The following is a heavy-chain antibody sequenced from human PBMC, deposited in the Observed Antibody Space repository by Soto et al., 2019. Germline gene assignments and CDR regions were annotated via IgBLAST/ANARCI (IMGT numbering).Heavy chain of an antibody. CDR1: GGSISIYY. Sequence: PSETLALTCTVSGGSISIYYWSWIRQPPGKGLEWIGYIYYSGSTNYNPSLKSRVTISVDTSKKQFSLKLSSVTAADTAVYYCARESSNGMDVWGQGTTVTVSS. V-gene: IGHV4-59*01. D-gene: IGHD1-26*01. CDR2: IYYSGST. J-gene: IGHJ6*02. CDR3: ARESSNGMDV.